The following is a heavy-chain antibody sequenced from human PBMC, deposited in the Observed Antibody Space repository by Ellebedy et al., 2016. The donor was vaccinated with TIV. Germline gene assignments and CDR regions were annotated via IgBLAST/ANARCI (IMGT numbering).Heavy chain of an antibody. J-gene: IGHJ4*02. V-gene: IGHV1-18*04. CDR1: GYIFTSYG. D-gene: IGHD4/OR15-4a*01. CDR2: ISAGNGKT. CDR3: ARDLSSTMVSRHFDY. Sequence: ASVKVSCKASGYIFTSYGISWVRQAPGQGLEWMGWISAGNGKTYYAQKFQGRVTITRDTSASTAYMELSSLRSEDTAVYYCARDLSSTMVSRHFDYWGQGTLVTVSS.